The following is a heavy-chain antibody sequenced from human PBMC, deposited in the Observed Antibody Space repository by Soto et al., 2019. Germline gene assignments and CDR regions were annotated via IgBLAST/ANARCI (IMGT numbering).Heavy chain of an antibody. D-gene: IGHD2-2*01. CDR1: GFTFSNFA. CDR2: ICGSGGST. V-gene: IGHV3-23*01. J-gene: IGHJ4*02. CDR3: AKGYCSTTTCSFDY. Sequence: GGSLRLSCAASGFTFSNFAMNWVRQAPGRGLEWVSDICGSGGSTYYADSVKGRFTISRDNSRNTLYLQMNSLRAEDTAVYYCAKGYCSTTTCSFDYWGQGPLVTVSS.